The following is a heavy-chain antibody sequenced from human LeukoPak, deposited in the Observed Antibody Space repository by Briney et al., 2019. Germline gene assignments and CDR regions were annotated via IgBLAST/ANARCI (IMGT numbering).Heavy chain of an antibody. CDR2: IKQDGSEK. Sequence: GGSLRLSCAASGFTFSNYWMTWVRQAPGKGLEWVANIKQDGSEKYYVDSVKGRFTISRDTAKNSLYLQMNSLRAEDTAVYYITKSIYFYYYMDVWGKGTAVTVSS. CDR3: TKSIYFYYYMDV. CDR1: GFTFSNYW. J-gene: IGHJ6*03. V-gene: IGHV3-7*01.